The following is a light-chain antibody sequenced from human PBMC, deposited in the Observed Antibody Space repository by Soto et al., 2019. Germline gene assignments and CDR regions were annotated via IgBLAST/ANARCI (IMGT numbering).Light chain of an antibody. V-gene: IGLV2-23*02. CDR1: SDDVGRYNL. J-gene: IGLJ2*01. CDR3: CSYAGGTIFVL. CDR2: EVT. Sequence: QSALTQPASVSGSPGQSVTLSCSGTSDDVGRYNLVSWYQQHPGQAPKLLISEVTKRPSGVSNRFSGSKSGNTASLTISGLQAEDEADYYCCSYAGGTIFVLFGGGTKLTVL.